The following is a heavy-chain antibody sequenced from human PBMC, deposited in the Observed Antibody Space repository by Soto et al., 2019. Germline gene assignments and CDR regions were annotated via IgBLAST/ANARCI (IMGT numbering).Heavy chain of an antibody. J-gene: IGHJ4*02. CDR3: AKESLAYCGANCFSPVDS. CDR2: TSYDETNK. Sequence: GSLRLSCAASGFDFSVYGMHWVRQAPGKGLEWVAVTSYDETNKWYADSVKGRLTISRDNSKNTVYVEMRSVRAEDTAVYYCAKESLAYCGANCFSPVDSWGQGTLVTGSS. CDR1: GFDFSVYG. V-gene: IGHV3-30*18. D-gene: IGHD2-21*02.